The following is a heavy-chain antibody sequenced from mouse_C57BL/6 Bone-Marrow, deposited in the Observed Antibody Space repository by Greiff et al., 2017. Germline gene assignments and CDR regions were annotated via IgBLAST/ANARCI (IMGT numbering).Heavy chain of an antibody. D-gene: IGHD1-1*01. J-gene: IGHJ1*03. V-gene: IGHV2-2*01. CDR3: ARKAGSSYEYFDV. Sequence: VQLKQSGPGLVQPSQSLSITCTVSGFSLTSYGVHWVRQSPGKGLEWLGVIWSGGSTDYNAAFISRLSISKDNSKSQVFFKMNSLQADDTAIYYCARKAGSSYEYFDVWGTGTTVTVSS. CDR2: IWSGGST. CDR1: GFSLTSYG.